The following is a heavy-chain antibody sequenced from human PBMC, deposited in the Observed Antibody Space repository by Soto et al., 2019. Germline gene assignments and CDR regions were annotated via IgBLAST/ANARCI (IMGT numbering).Heavy chain of an antibody. J-gene: IGHJ4*02. CDR1: GESLNGYY. V-gene: IGHV4-34*02. D-gene: IGHD2-15*01. Sequence: QVQLQQWGAGLLEPSETLSLTCAVYGESLNGYYWSWIRQPPGTGLEWIGEVSHNGRSNYNPSLTGRVTISMHTAKNQFSLILNSVTAADTAVYYCARGQWSDRFLNWGQGALVTVS. CDR3: ARGQWSDRFLN. CDR2: VSHNGRS.